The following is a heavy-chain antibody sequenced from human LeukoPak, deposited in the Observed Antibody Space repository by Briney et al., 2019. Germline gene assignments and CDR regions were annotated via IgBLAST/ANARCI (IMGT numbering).Heavy chain of an antibody. D-gene: IGHD4-17*01. CDR1: VYTFSSYG. CDR3: ARWSTVNPAYYYGMDV. Sequence: ASVKVSCKASVYTFSSYGIAWVRQAPGQGLEWLGWITAYNGYTRHAQKVQGRVTVTIDTPTSTGHMELRSLRSDDTAVYYCARWSTVNPAYYYGMDVWGQGTTVIVSS. J-gene: IGHJ6*02. V-gene: IGHV1-18*01. CDR2: ITAYNGYT.